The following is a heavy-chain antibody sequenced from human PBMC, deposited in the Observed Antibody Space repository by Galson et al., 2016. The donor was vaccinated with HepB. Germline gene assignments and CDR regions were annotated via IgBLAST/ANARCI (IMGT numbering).Heavy chain of an antibody. CDR3: ARRGSFGSGCYSELWFDS. J-gene: IGHJ5*01. Sequence: SVKVSCKASGYTFTNYAISWVRQAPGQGLEWMGWISAYNGNTNYAQNLQGRVTMTTDTSTSTAYMELRSLRSDDTAVYYCARRGSFGSGCYSELWFDSGGQGTLVTVSS. D-gene: IGHD3-10*01. CDR2: ISAYNGNT. V-gene: IGHV1-18*01. CDR1: GYTFTNYA.